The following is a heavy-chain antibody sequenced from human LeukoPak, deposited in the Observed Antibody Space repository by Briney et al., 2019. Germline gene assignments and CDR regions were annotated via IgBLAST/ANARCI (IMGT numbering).Heavy chain of an antibody. D-gene: IGHD3-22*01. CDR2: INHSGST. CDR3: ARTGLLIVVDPFDY. V-gene: IGHV4-34*01. CDR1: GDSISSFY. J-gene: IGHJ4*02. Sequence: SETLSLTCTVSGDSISSFYWSWIRQPPGKGLEWIGEINHSGSTNYNPSLKSRVTISVDTSKNQFSLKLSSVTAADTAVYYCARTGLLIVVDPFDYWGQGTLVIVSS.